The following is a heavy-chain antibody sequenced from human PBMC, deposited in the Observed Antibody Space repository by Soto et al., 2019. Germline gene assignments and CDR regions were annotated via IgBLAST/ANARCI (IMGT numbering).Heavy chain of an antibody. CDR3: AIKQQLASYNWFDP. J-gene: IGHJ5*02. D-gene: IGHD6-13*01. V-gene: IGHV3-30-3*02. Sequence: PGGSLRLSCAASGFTFSSYAMHWVRQAPGKGLEWVAVISYDGSNKYYADSVKGRFTISRDNSKNTLYLQMNSLRAEDTAVYYCAIKQQLASYNWFDPWGQGTLVTVSS. CDR1: GFTFSSYA. CDR2: ISYDGSNK.